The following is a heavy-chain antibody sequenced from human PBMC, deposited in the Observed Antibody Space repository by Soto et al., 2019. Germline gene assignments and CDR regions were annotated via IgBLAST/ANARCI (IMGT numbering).Heavy chain of an antibody. CDR1: GGSISSGGYY. D-gene: IGHD2-21*02. Sequence: SETLSLTCTVSGGSISSGGYYWSWIRQHPGKGLEWIGYIYYSGSTYYNPSPKSRVTISVDTSKNQFSLKLSSVTAADTAVYYCARVCGGDCHYGMDVWGQGTTVTVSS. CDR2: IYYSGST. J-gene: IGHJ6*02. V-gene: IGHV4-31*03. CDR3: ARVCGGDCHYGMDV.